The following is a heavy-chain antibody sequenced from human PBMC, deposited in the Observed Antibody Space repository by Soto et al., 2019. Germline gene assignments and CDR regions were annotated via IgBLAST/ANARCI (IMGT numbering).Heavy chain of an antibody. CDR1: GYTFTSYY. CDR2: INPSGGST. CDR3: ARDATGSSSSVVYYYYGMDV. V-gene: IGHV1-46*01. Sequence: ASVKVSCKASGYTFTSYYMHWVRQAPGQGPEWMGIINPSGGSTSYAQKFQGRITMTRDTSTSTVYMELSSLRSEDTAVYYCARDATGSSSSVVYYYYGMDVWGQGTTVTVSS. D-gene: IGHD6-6*01. J-gene: IGHJ6*02.